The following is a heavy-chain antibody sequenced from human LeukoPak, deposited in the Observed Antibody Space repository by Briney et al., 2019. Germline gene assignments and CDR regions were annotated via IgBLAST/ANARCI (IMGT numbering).Heavy chain of an antibody. CDR2: ISYDGSNK. D-gene: IGHD4-11*01. CDR3: AKDRGTVTTSVHDY. CDR1: GFTFSSYA. V-gene: IGHV3-30-3*01. Sequence: GGSLRLPCAASGFTFSSYAMHWVRQAPGKGLEWVAVISYDGSNKYYADSVKGRFTISRDNSKNTLYLQMNSLRAEDTAVYYCAKDRGTVTTSVHDYWGQGTLVTVSS. J-gene: IGHJ4*02.